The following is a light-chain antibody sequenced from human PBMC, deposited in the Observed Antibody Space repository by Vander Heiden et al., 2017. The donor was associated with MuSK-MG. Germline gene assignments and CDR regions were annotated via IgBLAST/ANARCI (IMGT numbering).Light chain of an antibody. V-gene: IGKV1-39*01. CDR2: AAS. CDR1: QSISSY. J-gene: IGKJ3*01. Sequence: DIQMTQSPSSLSASVGDRVTITCRASQSISSYLNWYQQKPGKAPKLLIYAASSLQSGVPSRFSGSGSGTDFTLTISSLQPEDFATYSCQQSYSTQRTFGPGTKVDIK. CDR3: QQSYSTQRT.